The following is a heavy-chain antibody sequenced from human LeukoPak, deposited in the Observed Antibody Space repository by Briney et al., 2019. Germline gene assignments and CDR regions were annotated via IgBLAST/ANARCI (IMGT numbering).Heavy chain of an antibody. J-gene: IGHJ4*02. CDR3: ARRSDKSGYFDY. V-gene: IGHV3-9*03. Sequence: GRSLRLSCAASGFTFDDYAMHWVRQAPGKGLEWVSGISWNSGSIGYADSVKGRFTISRDSAKSSLYLQMNSLRAEDMALYYCARRSDKSGYFDYWGQGTLVTVSS. D-gene: IGHD1-26*01. CDR2: ISWNSGSI. CDR1: GFTFDDYA.